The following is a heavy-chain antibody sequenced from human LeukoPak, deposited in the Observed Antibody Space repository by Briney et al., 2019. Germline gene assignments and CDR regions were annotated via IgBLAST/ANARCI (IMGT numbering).Heavy chain of an antibody. V-gene: IGHV3-48*01. D-gene: IGHD1-7*01. CDR1: GFTFSSYS. CDR2: ISSSSSSV. CDR3: ASSITGTMDY. Sequence: GGSLRLSCAASGFTFSSYSMNWVRQAPGKGLESVSYISSSSSSVYADSVKGRFTISRDNAKKSLYLQMNSLRAEDTAVYYCASSITGTMDYWGQGTLVTVSS. J-gene: IGHJ4*02.